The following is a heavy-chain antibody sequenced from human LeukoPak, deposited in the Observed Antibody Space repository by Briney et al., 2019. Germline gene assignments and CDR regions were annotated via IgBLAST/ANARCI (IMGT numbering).Heavy chain of an antibody. J-gene: IGHJ4*02. V-gene: IGHV3-15*01. Sequence: GGSLRLSCAASGFIFSNAWVSWVRQAPGKGLEWVSRIKSKTDGGTTDYAAPVKGRFTISRDDSKDTLYLQMNTLKTEDTAVYYCTTGGLTLDNWGQGTLVTVSS. CDR3: TTGGLTLDN. D-gene: IGHD2-2*03. CDR1: GFIFSNAW. CDR2: IKSKTDGGTT.